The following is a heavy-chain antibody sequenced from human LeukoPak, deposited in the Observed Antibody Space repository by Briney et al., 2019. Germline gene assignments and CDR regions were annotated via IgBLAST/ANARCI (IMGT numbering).Heavy chain of an antibody. D-gene: IGHD5-12*01. Sequence: GGSLRLSCAASGFTFSSYGMHWVRQAPGKGLEWVAVIWYDGSNKYYADSVEGRFTIPRDNSKNTLYLQMNSLRAEDTAVYYCARGTPTALANFDYWGQGTLVTVSS. CDR3: ARGTPTALANFDY. J-gene: IGHJ4*02. CDR1: GFTFSSYG. CDR2: IWYDGSNK. V-gene: IGHV3-33*01.